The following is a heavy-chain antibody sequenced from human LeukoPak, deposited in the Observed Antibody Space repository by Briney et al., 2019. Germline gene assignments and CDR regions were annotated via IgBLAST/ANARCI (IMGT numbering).Heavy chain of an antibody. CDR1: GGTFSSYA. CDR2: NIPIFGTV. CDR3: ARGMVTAYDYYYMDV. D-gene: IGHD5-18*01. V-gene: IGHV1-69*06. Sequence: GASVKVSCKASGGTFSSYAISWVRQAPGQGLEWVGGNIPIFGTVNYAQKFQGRVTITADKTTSTAYMELSSLRSEDTAVYYCARGMVTAYDYYYMDVWGKGTTVTVSS. J-gene: IGHJ6*03.